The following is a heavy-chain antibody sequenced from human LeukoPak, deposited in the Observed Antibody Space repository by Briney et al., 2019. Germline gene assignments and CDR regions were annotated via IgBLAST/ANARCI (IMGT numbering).Heavy chain of an antibody. J-gene: IGHJ4*02. V-gene: IGHV4-30-4*01. CDR2: IYYSGST. CDR3: ARAAAAILVNY. CDR1: GGSISSGDYY. D-gene: IGHD6-13*01. Sequence: SETLSLTCTVSGGSISSGDYYWGWVRQPPGRGLEWIGYIYYSGSTYYNPSLKSRVTISVDTSKNQFSLKLSSVTAADTAVYYCARAAAAILVNYWGQGTLVTVSS.